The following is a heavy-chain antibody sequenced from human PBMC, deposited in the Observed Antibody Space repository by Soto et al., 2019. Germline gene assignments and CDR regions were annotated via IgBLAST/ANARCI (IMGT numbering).Heavy chain of an antibody. CDR3: ARWRNNFDY. D-gene: IGHD1-1*01. J-gene: IGHJ4*02. CDR1: GYTFTSYT. V-gene: IGHV1-3*01. Sequence: QVQLVQSGAEVKKPGASVKVSCKASGYTFTSYTIHWVRQAPGQRLEWMGWINAGNGNTKFSQSFQGRDTITRDTSASTDDMELSSLKSEDTAVYYWARWRNNFDYWGQGTLVTVSS. CDR2: INAGNGNT.